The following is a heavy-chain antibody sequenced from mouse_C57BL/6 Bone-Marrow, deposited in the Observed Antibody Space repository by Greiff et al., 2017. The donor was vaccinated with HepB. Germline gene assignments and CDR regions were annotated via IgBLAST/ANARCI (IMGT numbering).Heavy chain of an antibody. CDR3: ARRIPVYYGSSFDY. CDR1: GYTFTSYW. Sequence: QVQLQQPGAELVMPGASVKLSCKASGYTFTSYWMHWVKQRPGQGLEWLGEIDPSDSYTNYNQKFKGKSTLTVDKSSSTAYMQLSSLTSEDSAVYYCARRIPVYYGSSFDYWGQGTTLTVSS. J-gene: IGHJ2*01. V-gene: IGHV1-69*01. D-gene: IGHD1-1*01. CDR2: IDPSDSYT.